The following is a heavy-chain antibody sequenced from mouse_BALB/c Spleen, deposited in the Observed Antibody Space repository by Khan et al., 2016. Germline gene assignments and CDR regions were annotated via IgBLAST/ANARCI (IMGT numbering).Heavy chain of an antibody. J-gene: IGHJ2*01. CDR3: ARDYYGSSYFDY. Sequence: EVQLQESGPGLVKPSQSLFLTCTVTGYSITSDYAWNWIRQFPGNKLEWMGYISYSGSTSYNPSLKSRISITRDTSKNQFFLQLNSVTTEDTATYYCARDYYGSSYFDYWGQGTTLTVSS. CDR1: GYSITSDYA. CDR2: ISYSGST. D-gene: IGHD1-1*01. V-gene: IGHV3-2*02.